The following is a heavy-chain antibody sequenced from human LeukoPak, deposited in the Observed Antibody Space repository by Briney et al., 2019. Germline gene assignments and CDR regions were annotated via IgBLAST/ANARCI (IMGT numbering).Heavy chain of an antibody. CDR2: ISSTGSYT. CDR3: ARQQTSAATGGFDF. CDR1: GFTFNDYY. J-gene: IGHJ4*02. D-gene: IGHD6-25*01. V-gene: IGHV3-11*06. Sequence: GGSLRLSCAASGFTFNDYYMTWIRQAPGKGLEWVSYISSTGSYTIFADSVKGRFTISRDNAKNSLYLQMSNPRAEDTALYYCARQQTSAATGGFDFWGQGTLVTVSS.